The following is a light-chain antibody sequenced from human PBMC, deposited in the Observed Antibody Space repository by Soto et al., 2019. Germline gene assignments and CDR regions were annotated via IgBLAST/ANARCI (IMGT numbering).Light chain of an antibody. V-gene: IGLV2-14*01. CDR1: SSDVGGYNY. CDR2: DVN. Sequence: QSVLTQPASVSGSPGQSITISCTGTSSDVGGYNYVSWYQQHPGKAPKLMIYDVNIRPSGVSNRFSGSKSGNTASLTISGLQAEDEADYFCSSYTSSSTDVFGTGTKVTVL. J-gene: IGLJ1*01. CDR3: SSYTSSSTDV.